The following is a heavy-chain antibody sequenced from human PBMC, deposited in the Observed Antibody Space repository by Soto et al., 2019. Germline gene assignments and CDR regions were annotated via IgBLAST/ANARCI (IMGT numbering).Heavy chain of an antibody. CDR1: GGTFSSYA. Sequence: GASVKVSCKASGGTFSSYAISWVRQAPGQGLEWMGGIIPIFGTANYAQKFQGRVTITADESTSTAYMELSSLRSEDTAVYYCACPILTGSPGPYGMDVWGQGTTVTSP. J-gene: IGHJ6*02. CDR2: IIPIFGTA. D-gene: IGHD3-9*01. V-gene: IGHV1-69*13. CDR3: ACPILTGSPGPYGMDV.